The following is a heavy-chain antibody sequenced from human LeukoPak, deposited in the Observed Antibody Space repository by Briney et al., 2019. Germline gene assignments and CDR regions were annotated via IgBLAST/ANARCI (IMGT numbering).Heavy chain of an antibody. D-gene: IGHD3-22*01. CDR1: GGTFSSYA. J-gene: IGHJ4*02. CDR3: ARAQGEYYYDNNGYVGLGY. Sequence: GSSVKVSCKASGGTFSSYAINWVRQAPGQGLEWMGKIIPIFGTTNYAQKFQGRVTITTDESTSTAYMELSSLRSEDTAVYYCARAQGEYYYDNNGYVGLGYWGQGTLVTVSS. CDR2: IIPIFGTT. V-gene: IGHV1-69*05.